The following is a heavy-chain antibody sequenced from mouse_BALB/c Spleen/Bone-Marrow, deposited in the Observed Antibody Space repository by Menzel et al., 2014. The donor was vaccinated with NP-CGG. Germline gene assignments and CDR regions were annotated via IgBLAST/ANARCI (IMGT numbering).Heavy chain of an antibody. V-gene: IGHV1-82*01. CDR2: IYPGDGDT. Sequence: QVQLQQSGPELVKPGASVKISCKASGYAFSSSWMNWVEQRPGQGLEWIGRIYPGDGDTNYNGKFKGKATLTADKSSSTAYMQLSSLTSVDPAVYFCARGGNYRFDYWGQGTTLTVSS. D-gene: IGHD2-1*01. CDR3: ARGGNYRFDY. J-gene: IGHJ2*01. CDR1: GYAFSSSW.